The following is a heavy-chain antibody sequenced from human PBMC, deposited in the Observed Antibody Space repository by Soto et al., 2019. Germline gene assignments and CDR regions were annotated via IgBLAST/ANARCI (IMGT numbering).Heavy chain of an antibody. D-gene: IGHD6-19*01. CDR1: GYTFTSYG. CDR2: INAYNGNT. CDR3: ARDQQSIAVAGRVWFDP. V-gene: IGHV1-18*01. Sequence: QVQLVQSGAEVKKPGASVKVSCKASGYTFTSYGISWVRQAPGQGLEWMGWINAYNGNTNYAQKLQGRVTMTTDTSTSTAYMELRSLRSDDTAVYYCARDQQSIAVAGRVWFDPWGQGTLVTVSS. J-gene: IGHJ5*02.